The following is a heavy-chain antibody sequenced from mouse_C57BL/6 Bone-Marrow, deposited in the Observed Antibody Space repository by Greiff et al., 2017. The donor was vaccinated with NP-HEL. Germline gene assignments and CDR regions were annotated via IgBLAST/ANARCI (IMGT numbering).Heavy chain of an antibody. V-gene: IGHV5-4*01. CDR1: GFTFSSYA. D-gene: IGHD2-13*01. J-gene: IGHJ3*01. Sequence: EVQVVESGGGLVKPGGSLKLSCAASGFTFSSYAMSWVRQTPEKRLEWVATISDGGSYTYYPDNVKGRFTISRDNAKNNLYLQMSHLKSEDTAMYYCARGLLAYWGQGTLVTVSA. CDR3: ARGLLAY. CDR2: ISDGGSYT.